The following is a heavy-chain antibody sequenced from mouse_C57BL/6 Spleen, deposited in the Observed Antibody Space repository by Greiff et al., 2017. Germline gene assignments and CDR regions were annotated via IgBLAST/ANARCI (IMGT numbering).Heavy chain of an antibody. CDR3: ARSHYYGSSYWYFDV. J-gene: IGHJ1*03. CDR2: INPSNGGT. Sequence: QVQLQQPGTELVKPGASVKLSCKASGYTFTSYWMHWVKQRPGQGLEWIGNINPSNGGTNYNEKFKSKATLTVDKSSSTAYMQLSSLTSEGSAVYYCARSHYYGSSYWYFDVWGTGTTVTVSS. CDR1: GYTFTSYW. V-gene: IGHV1-53*01. D-gene: IGHD1-1*01.